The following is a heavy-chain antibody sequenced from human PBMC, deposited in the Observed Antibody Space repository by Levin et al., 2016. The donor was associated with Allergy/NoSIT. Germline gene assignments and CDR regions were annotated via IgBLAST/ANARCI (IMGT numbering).Heavy chain of an antibody. CDR2: IHHSGST. J-gene: IGHJ5*02. D-gene: IGHD3-16*01. CDR3: ARLGSRQGWFDP. Sequence: SETLSLTCTVSGGSISSFGYYWTWVRQPPGKGLEWIGYIHHSGSTYDNPSLKSRVAMSVDTSKNEFSLKLSSVTAADTAVYYCARLGSRQGWFDPWGQGTRVTVSS. V-gene: IGHV4-31*03. CDR1: GGSISSFGYY.